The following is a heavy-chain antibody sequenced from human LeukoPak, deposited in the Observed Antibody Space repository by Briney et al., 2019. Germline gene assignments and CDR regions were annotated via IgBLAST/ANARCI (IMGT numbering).Heavy chain of an antibody. CDR2: ISYDGSNK. CDR3: ARERYNWNYVYGAFDI. J-gene: IGHJ3*02. D-gene: IGHD1-7*01. V-gene: IGHV3-30*03. CDR1: GFTFSSYG. Sequence: PGGSLRLSCAASGFTFSSYGMHWVRQAPGKGLEWVAVISYDGSNKYYADSVKGRFTISRDNAKDTLYLQMNSLRAEDTAVYYCARERYNWNYVYGAFDIWGQGTMVIVSS.